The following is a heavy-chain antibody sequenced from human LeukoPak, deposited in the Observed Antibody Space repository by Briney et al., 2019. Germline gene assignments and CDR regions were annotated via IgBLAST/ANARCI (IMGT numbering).Heavy chain of an antibody. CDR2: ISAYNGNT. D-gene: IGHD3-10*01. CDR1: GGTFSSYG. V-gene: IGHV1-18*01. CDR3: ARWDRDGSTVNFDY. J-gene: IGHJ4*02. Sequence: ASVKVSCKASGGTFSSYGISWVRQAPGQGLEWMGWISAYNGNTNYAQKLQGRVTMTTDTSTSTAYMELRSLRSDDTAVYYCARWDRDGSTVNFDYWGQGTLVTVSS.